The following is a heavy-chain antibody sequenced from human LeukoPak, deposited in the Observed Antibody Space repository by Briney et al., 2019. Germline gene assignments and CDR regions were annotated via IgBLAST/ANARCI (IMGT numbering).Heavy chain of an antibody. Sequence: SETLSLTCAVYGGSFSGYYWSWIRQPPEKGLEWIGEINHSGSTNYNPSLKSRVTISVDTSKNQFSLKLSSVTAADTAVYYCAGRIAVAGYYFDYWGQGTLVTVSS. V-gene: IGHV4-34*01. CDR2: INHSGST. CDR3: AGRIAVAGYYFDY. CDR1: GGSFSGYY. D-gene: IGHD6-19*01. J-gene: IGHJ4*02.